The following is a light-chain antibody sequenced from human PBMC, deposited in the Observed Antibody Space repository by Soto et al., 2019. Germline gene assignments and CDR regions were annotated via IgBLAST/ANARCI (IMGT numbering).Light chain of an antibody. CDR2: EVN. CDR1: SSGIGTYNY. Sequence: QSALTQPASVSGSPGQSITISFSETSSGIGTYNYVSWYQLHPGKVPKLIIYEVNNRPSGISPRFSGSKSGKTASLTISGLQAEDEADYYCCSFTTSSTWLFGGGTKVTVL. J-gene: IGLJ3*02. CDR3: CSFTTSSTWL. V-gene: IGLV2-23*02.